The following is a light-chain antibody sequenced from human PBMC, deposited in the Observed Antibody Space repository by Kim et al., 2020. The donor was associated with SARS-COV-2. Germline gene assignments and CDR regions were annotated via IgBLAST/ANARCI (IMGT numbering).Light chain of an antibody. Sequence: DIVMTQSPLSLPVTPGEPASISCRYSPSLLPSNGYNYVDWDLQKPGQSPQLLIYLCSNRASGLPDRFSGSGSGTDFTLKSSRVEAEDGGVYYCMQALQTPITFGRGTRLEIK. J-gene: IGKJ5*01. V-gene: IGKV2-28*01. CDR2: LCS. CDR3: MQALQTPIT. CDR1: PSLLPSNGYNY.